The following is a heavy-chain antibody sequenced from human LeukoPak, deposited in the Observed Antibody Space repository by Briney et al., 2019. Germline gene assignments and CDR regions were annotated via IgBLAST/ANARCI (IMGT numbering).Heavy chain of an antibody. V-gene: IGHV3-74*01. D-gene: IGHD6-19*01. J-gene: IGHJ4*02. CDR3: ATKQWLAPPPDS. Sequence: PGGPLRLSCAASVFTFSKYWMLWVRQAPGKGRESVSRINTDGTVTTYADSVKGRFTVSRDNADNTMFLQMNSVRDEDTAVYYCATKQWLAPPPDSWGQGTPVTVSS. CDR1: VFTFSKYW. CDR2: INTDGTVT.